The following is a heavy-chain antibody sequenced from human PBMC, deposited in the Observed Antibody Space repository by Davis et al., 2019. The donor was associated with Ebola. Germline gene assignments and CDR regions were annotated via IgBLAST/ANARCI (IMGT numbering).Heavy chain of an antibody. Sequence: GESLKISCAASGFIFNQYAMTWVRQAPGKGLEWVSTLGTSADTYYADSVKGRFTTSRDNSKNTLYLQMNGLRVEDTAIYYCAKDTSNIWFDIWGQGTMVTVSS. D-gene: IGHD1-26*01. CDR1: GFIFNQYA. V-gene: IGHV3-23*01. CDR2: LGTSADT. J-gene: IGHJ3*02. CDR3: AKDTSNIWFDI.